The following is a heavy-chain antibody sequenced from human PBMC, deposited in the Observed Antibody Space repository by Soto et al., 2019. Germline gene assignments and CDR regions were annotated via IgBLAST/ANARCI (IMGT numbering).Heavy chain of an antibody. CDR3: ATYRRQEHAYDI. J-gene: IGHJ3*02. CDR1: GFNVSGKKY. V-gene: IGHV3-53*01. D-gene: IGHD1-1*01. CDR2: LYDLDGT. Sequence: AGGSLRVSCAAFGFNVSGKKYVAWVRQAPGKGMVWVSALYDLDGTYYAASVKGRFTTSSDSSRTTVYLQMNSLRPDDTAVYSCATYRRQEHAYDIWAQGTMVTV.